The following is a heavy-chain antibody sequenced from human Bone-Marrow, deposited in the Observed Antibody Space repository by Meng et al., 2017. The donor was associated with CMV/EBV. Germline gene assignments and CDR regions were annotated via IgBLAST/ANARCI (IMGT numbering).Heavy chain of an antibody. CDR2: INHSGST. D-gene: IGHD3-3*01. V-gene: IGHV4-34*01. CDR3: ARVAPYYDFWSGFHYYYYYGMDV. CDR1: GGSFSGYY. Sequence: SETLSLTCAVYGGSFSGYYWSWIRQPPGKGLEWIGEINHSGSTKYNPSLKSRVTISVDTSKNQFSLKLSSVTAADTAVYYCARVAPYYDFWSGFHYYYYYGMDVWGQGTTVTVSS. J-gene: IGHJ6*02.